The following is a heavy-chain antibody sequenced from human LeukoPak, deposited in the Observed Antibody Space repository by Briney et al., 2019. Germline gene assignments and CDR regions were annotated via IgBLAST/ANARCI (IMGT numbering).Heavy chain of an antibody. Sequence: KPSETLSLTCAVYGGSFSAYYWSWIRQPPGKGLEWIGEINHSGSTNYNPSLKSRVTISVDTSKNQFSLKPSSVTAADTAVYYCASTQIVGGSLSNNWGQGTLVTVSS. CDR3: ASTQIVGGSLSNN. V-gene: IGHV4-34*01. CDR1: GGSFSAYY. CDR2: INHSGST. D-gene: IGHD1-26*01. J-gene: IGHJ4*02.